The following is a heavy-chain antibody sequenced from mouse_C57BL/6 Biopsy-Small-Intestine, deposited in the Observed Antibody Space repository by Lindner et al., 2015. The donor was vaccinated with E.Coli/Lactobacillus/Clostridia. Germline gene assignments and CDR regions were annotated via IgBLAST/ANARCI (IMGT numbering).Heavy chain of an antibody. CDR2: INPGSGGT. CDR3: ARGWVWFAY. CDR1: GYAFTNYL. J-gene: IGHJ3*01. Sequence: VQLQESGAELVRPGTSVKVSCKASGYAFTNYLIEWVKQRPGQGLEWIGVINPGSGGTNYNEKFKGKATLTADKSSSTAYMQLSSLTSEDSAVYFCARGWVWFAYWGQGTLVTVSA. V-gene: IGHV1-54*01. D-gene: IGHD3-3*01.